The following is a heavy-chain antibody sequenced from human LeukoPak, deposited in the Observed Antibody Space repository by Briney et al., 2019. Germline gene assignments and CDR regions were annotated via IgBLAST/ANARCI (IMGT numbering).Heavy chain of an antibody. CDR2: MSPNSGDT. CDR3: VRTPPNWGFDY. V-gene: IGHV1-8*01. J-gene: IGHJ4*02. D-gene: IGHD7-27*01. Sequence: GASVKVSCKVSGDTLTELSMHWVRQATGQGLEWMGWMSPNSGDTGYAQKFQGRITMTSDSSISTAYMELSSLRSEDTAIYYCVRTPPNWGFDYWGQGTLVTVSS. CDR1: GDTLTELS.